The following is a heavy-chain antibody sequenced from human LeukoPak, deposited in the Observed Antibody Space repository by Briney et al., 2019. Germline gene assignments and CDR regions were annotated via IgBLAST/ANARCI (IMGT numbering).Heavy chain of an antibody. CDR1: GYTFTGYY. CDR3: ARDQVYNSPSGVNPGPIDY. D-gene: IGHD6-6*01. V-gene: IGHV1-2*02. J-gene: IGHJ4*02. Sequence: ASVKVSCKASGYTFTGYYIHWVRQAPGQGLEWMGWINSNNGCTNYAQKFQGRVTMTRDTSINTAYMELRRLRSDDTAVYYCARDQVYNSPSGVNPGPIDYWGQGTLVTVSS. CDR2: INSNNGCT.